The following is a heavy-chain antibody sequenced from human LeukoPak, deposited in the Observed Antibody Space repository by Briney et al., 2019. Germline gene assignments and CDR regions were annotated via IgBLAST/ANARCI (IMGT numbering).Heavy chain of an antibody. CDR3: ARGLNCSSTSCYLPFNY. CDR2: IIPIFGTA. V-gene: IGHV1-69*05. Sequence: AASVKVSCKASGGTFSSYAISRVRQAPGQGLEWMGGIIPIFGTANYAQKFQGRVTITTDESTSTAYMELSSLRSEDTAVYYCARGLNCSSTSCYLPFNYWGQGTLVTVSS. J-gene: IGHJ4*02. CDR1: GGTFSSYA. D-gene: IGHD2-2*01.